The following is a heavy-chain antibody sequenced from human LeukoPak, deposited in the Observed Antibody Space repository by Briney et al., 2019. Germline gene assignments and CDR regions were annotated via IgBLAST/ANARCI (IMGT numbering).Heavy chain of an antibody. CDR1: GFTFSSYW. Sequence: GGSLRLSCAASGFTFSSYWMSWVRQAPGKGLEWVANIKQDGSEKYYVDSVKGRFTISRDNAKNSLYLQMNSLRAEDTAVYYCARELLRYFDRLTDAFDIWGQGTMVTVSS. V-gene: IGHV3-7*01. J-gene: IGHJ3*02. CDR3: ARELLRYFDRLTDAFDI. D-gene: IGHD3-9*01. CDR2: IKQDGSEK.